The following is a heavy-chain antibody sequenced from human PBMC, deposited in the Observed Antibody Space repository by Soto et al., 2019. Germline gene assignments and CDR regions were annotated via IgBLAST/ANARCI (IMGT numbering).Heavy chain of an antibody. D-gene: IGHD6-19*01. CDR3: ARDGRGAVAGLPDY. J-gene: IGHJ4*02. Sequence: EVQLVESGGGLVQPGGSLRLSCAASGSTFSSYWMHWVRQAPGKGLVWVSRINSDGSSTSYADSVKGRFTISRDNAKNTLYLQMNSLRAEDTAVYYCARDGRGAVAGLPDYWGQGTLVTVSS. CDR1: GSTFSSYW. V-gene: IGHV3-74*01. CDR2: INSDGSST.